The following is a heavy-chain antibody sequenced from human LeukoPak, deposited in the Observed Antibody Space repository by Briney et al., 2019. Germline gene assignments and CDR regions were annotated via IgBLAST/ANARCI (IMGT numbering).Heavy chain of an antibody. CDR3: AREYRDYGSGSPDFFDY. J-gene: IGHJ4*02. V-gene: IGHV4-31*03. CDR2: IYYSGST. D-gene: IGHD3-10*01. Sequence: SETLSLTCTVSGGSISSGGYYWSWIRQHPGKGLEGIGYIYYSGSTYYNPSLKSRVTISVDTSKNQFSLKLSSVTAADTAVYYCAREYRDYGSGSPDFFDYWGQGTLVTVSS. CDR1: GGSISSGGYY.